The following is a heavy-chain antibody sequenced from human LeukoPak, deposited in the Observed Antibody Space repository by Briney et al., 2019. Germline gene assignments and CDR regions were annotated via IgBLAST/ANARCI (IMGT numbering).Heavy chain of an antibody. CDR3: AKVRVKFAGTDY. CDR2: ISGNGGST. J-gene: IGHJ4*02. V-gene: IGHV3-23*01. CDR1: QFNFSKFG. Sequence: GGSLRLSCATSQFNFSKFGMSWVRQAPGKGLEWVSSISGNGGSTQYADSVQGRFAISRDNSKNTLYLQMNSLRAEDTAVYYCAKVRVKFAGTDYWGQGTLVTVSS. D-gene: IGHD1-1*01.